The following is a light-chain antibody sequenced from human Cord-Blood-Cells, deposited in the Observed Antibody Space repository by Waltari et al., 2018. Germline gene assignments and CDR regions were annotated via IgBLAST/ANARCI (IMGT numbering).Light chain of an antibody. CDR3: QQYGSSPLT. V-gene: IGKV3-20*01. CDR2: GAS. J-gene: IGKJ4*01. Sequence: EIVLTQSPGPLSLSPGERATLSCRARQSVSSSYLAWYQQKPGQAPRLIIYGASSRATGIPDRFSGSGSGTDFTLTISRLEPEDFAVYYCQQYGSSPLTFGGWTKVEIK. CDR1: QSVSSSY.